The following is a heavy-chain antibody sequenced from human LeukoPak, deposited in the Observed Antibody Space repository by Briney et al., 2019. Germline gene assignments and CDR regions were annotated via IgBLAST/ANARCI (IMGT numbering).Heavy chain of an antibody. J-gene: IGHJ4*02. CDR2: IYYSGST. CDR3: ARVGYYDSSGYYDY. Sequence: SETLSLTCTVSGGSISSYYWSWIRQPPGRGLEWIGYIYYSGSTNYNPSLKSRVTISVDTSKNQFSLKLSSVTAADTAVYYCARVGYYDSSGYYDYWGQGTLVTVSS. V-gene: IGHV4-59*01. D-gene: IGHD3-22*01. CDR1: GGSISSYY.